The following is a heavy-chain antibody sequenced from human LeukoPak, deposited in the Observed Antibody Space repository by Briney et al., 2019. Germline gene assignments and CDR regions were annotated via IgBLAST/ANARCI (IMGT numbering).Heavy chain of an antibody. Sequence: SVKVSCKASGGTFSSYAISWVRQAPGQGLEWMGRIIPILGIANYAQKFQGRVTITADKSTSTAYMELSSLRSEDTAVYYCARELYLYYYGSSGYSEDHYGMDVWGQGTTVTVSS. CDR1: GGTFSSYA. CDR2: IIPILGIA. V-gene: IGHV1-69*04. J-gene: IGHJ6*02. CDR3: ARELYLYYYGSSGYSEDHYGMDV. D-gene: IGHD3-22*01.